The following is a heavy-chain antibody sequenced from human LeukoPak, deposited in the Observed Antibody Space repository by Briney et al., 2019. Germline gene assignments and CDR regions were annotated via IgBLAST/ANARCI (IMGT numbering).Heavy chain of an antibody. CDR2: ISWNCGSI. Sequence: GRSLRLSCAASGFTFDDYAMHWVRQAPGKGLEWVSGISWNCGSIGYADSVKGRFTISRDNAKNSLYLQMNSLRAEDMALYYCAKAHSSSGWYYFDYWGQGTLVTVSS. D-gene: IGHD6-19*01. V-gene: IGHV3-9*03. CDR1: GFTFDDYA. J-gene: IGHJ4*02. CDR3: AKAHSSSGWYYFDY.